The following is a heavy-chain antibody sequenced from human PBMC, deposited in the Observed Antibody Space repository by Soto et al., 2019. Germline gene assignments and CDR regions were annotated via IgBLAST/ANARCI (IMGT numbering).Heavy chain of an antibody. Sequence: TSETLSLTCTVSGGSISSYYWSWIRQPPGKGLEWIGYIYYSGSTNYNPSLKSRVTISVDTSKNQFSLKLSSVTAADTAVYYCAREILSGSGSYYPYYYYGMDVWGQGTTVTVSS. CDR1: GGSISSYY. CDR2: IYYSGST. V-gene: IGHV4-59*12. D-gene: IGHD3-10*01. CDR3: AREILSGSGSYYPYYYYGMDV. J-gene: IGHJ6*02.